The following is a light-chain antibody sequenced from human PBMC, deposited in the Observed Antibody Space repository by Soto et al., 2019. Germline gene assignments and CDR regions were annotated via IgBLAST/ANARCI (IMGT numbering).Light chain of an antibody. Sequence: QSVLTQPASVSGSPGQSITISCTGTSSDLAIYNYVSWYQQQPGKAPTLMIYQVNNRPSGVSNRFSGSRSGNTASLTISGLQAEYEADYYCSSYTDSSNYVFGTGTKLTVL. V-gene: IGLV2-14*01. CDR3: SSYTDSSNYV. CDR2: QVN. CDR1: SSDLAIYNY. J-gene: IGLJ1*01.